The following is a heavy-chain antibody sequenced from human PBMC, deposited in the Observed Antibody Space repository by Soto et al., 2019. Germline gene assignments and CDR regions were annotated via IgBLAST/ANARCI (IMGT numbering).Heavy chain of an antibody. CDR1: GGSISSRSFY. J-gene: IGHJ4*02. V-gene: IGHV4-39*01. CDR2: LYYSGST. CDR3: ASRSSYCSHTACYEGYFDN. D-gene: IGHD2-2*01. Sequence: QLQLQESGPGLVKPSETLSLTCTVSGGSISSRSFYWGWIRQPPGMGLEWIGSLYYSGSTDYDPYLNSRLSRTVHTSKNQFSLRLSSVHAADPAVYYGASRSSYCSHTACYEGYFDNWGQGSLVTVSS.